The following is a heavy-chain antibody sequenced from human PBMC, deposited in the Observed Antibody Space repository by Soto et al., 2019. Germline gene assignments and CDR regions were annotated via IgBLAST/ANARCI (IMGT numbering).Heavy chain of an antibody. D-gene: IGHD3-10*01. CDR1: GDTFTFYS. CDR2: INPILSMS. Sequence: QVQLVQSGAEVKKPGSSVRVSCKASGDTFTFYSINWVRQAPGLGLEWVGRINPILSMSNYAQRFQGRVTMTADKYTSTAYMELSSLRSEDTAMYYCASSYGSGYRAFDYWGQGALVTVSS. CDR3: ASSYGSGYRAFDY. J-gene: IGHJ4*02. V-gene: IGHV1-69*02.